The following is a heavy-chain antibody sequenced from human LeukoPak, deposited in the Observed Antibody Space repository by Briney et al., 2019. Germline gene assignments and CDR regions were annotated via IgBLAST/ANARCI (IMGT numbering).Heavy chain of an antibody. Sequence: PSETLSLTCAVSGGSISSSNWWSWVRQPPGKGLEWIGEIYHSGSTNYNPSLKSRVTISVDTSKNQFSLKLSSVTAADTAVYYCARLVVVAATFYYYYGMDVWGQGTTVTVSS. J-gene: IGHJ6*02. V-gene: IGHV4-4*02. CDR1: GGSISSSNW. CDR3: ARLVVVAATFYYYYGMDV. CDR2: IYHSGST. D-gene: IGHD2-15*01.